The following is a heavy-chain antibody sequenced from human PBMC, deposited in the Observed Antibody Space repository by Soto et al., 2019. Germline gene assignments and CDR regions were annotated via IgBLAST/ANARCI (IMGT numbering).Heavy chain of an antibody. Sequence: PGGSLRLSCAASGFTFSSYGMHWVRQAPGKGLEWVAVISYDGSNKYYADSVKGRFTISRDNSKNTLYLQMNSLRAEDTAVYYCAKAVEYDSSGYYYPSFDYWGQGT. CDR1: GFTFSSYG. V-gene: IGHV3-30*18. D-gene: IGHD3-22*01. J-gene: IGHJ4*02. CDR3: AKAVEYDSSGYYYPSFDY. CDR2: ISYDGSNK.